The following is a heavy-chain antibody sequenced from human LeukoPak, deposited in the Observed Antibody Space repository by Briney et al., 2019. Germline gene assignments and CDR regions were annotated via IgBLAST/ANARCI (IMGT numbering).Heavy chain of an antibody. Sequence: GGSLRLSCAASGFTFSTYNMNWVRQAPGKGLEWVSSIGSSSSYISYADSVKGRFTISRDNAKNSLYLQMNSLRAEDTAVYYCARLIRGSYFFDYWGQGTLVTVSS. D-gene: IGHD1-26*01. V-gene: IGHV3-21*01. CDR3: ARLIRGSYFFDY. J-gene: IGHJ4*02. CDR2: IGSSSSYI. CDR1: GFTFSTYN.